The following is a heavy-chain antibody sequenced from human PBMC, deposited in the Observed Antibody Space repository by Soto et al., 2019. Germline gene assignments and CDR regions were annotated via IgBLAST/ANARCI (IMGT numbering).Heavy chain of an antibody. CDR2: IYYAGST. D-gene: IGHD5-12*01. Sequence: SETLSLTCTVSGGSMISDYWSWIRQPPGRGLEWIGFIYYAGSTKYNPSLNSRVTISVDTSKDQFSLTVTSVTAADTAFYYGAGRVVATETFDYWGQGTLVTVAS. CDR1: GGSMISDY. J-gene: IGHJ4*02. V-gene: IGHV4-59*08. CDR3: AGRVVATETFDY.